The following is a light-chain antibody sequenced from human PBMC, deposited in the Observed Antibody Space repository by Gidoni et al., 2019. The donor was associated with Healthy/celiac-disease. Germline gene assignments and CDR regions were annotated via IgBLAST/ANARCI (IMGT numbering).Light chain of an antibody. CDR2: GAS. Sequence: ELVLPQSPGTLSLSPGESATLSCRASQSVSSSYLAWYQQKPGQAPRLLIYGASSRATGIPDRFSGSGSGTDFTLTISRLEPEDFAVYYCQQYGSSPGTFGQGTKLEIK. V-gene: IGKV3-20*01. CDR3: QQYGSSPGT. J-gene: IGKJ2*01. CDR1: QSVSSSY.